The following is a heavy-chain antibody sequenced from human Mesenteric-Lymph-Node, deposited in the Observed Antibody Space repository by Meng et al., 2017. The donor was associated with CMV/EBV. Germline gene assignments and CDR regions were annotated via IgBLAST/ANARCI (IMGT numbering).Heavy chain of an antibody. J-gene: IGHJ6*02. Sequence: SCAASGFTFSDYYMNWVRQAPGKGLEWVSSISVGSTIYYADSVKGRFTISRENAKNSLYLQMNSLRAGDTAVYYCARGRYCSSTSCPPYYYYGMDVWGQGTTVTVSS. CDR1: GFTFSDYY. CDR2: ISVGSTI. CDR3: ARGRYCSSTSCPPYYYYGMDV. D-gene: IGHD2-2*01. V-gene: IGHV3-69-1*01.